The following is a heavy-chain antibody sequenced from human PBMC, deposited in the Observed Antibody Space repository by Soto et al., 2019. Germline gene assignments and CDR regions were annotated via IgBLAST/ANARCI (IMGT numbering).Heavy chain of an antibody. Sequence: QVQLVQSGAEVKKPGASVKVSCKASGYTFTSYGISWVRQAPGQGLEWMGGISAYNGNTNYAQKLQGRVTMTTDTSTSTAYMELRSLRSDDTAVYYCARYDIYGDYEGTHDYWGQGTLVTVSS. CDR3: ARYDIYGDYEGTHDY. J-gene: IGHJ4*02. CDR2: ISAYNGNT. V-gene: IGHV1-18*01. D-gene: IGHD4-17*01. CDR1: GYTFTSYG.